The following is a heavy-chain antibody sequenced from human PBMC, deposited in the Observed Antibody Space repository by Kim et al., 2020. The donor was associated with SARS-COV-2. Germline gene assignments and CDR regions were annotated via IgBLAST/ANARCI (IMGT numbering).Heavy chain of an antibody. Sequence: ASVKVSCKASGYTFTSYGISWVRQAPGQGLEWMGWISAYNGNTNYAQKLQGRVTMTTDTSTSTAYMELRSLRSDDTAVYYCARDQASEGGARFLGSEIRNWFDPWGQGTLVTVSS. CDR2: ISAYNGNT. D-gene: IGHD3-3*01. V-gene: IGHV1-18*01. CDR3: ARDQASEGGARFLGSEIRNWFDP. J-gene: IGHJ5*02. CDR1: GYTFTSYG.